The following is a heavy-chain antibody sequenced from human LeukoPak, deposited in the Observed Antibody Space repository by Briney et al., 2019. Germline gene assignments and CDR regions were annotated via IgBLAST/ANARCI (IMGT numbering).Heavy chain of an antibody. Sequence: GESLKISCKGSGYSFSSYWIGWVRQMPGKGLEWMGIIYPGDSDTRYSPSFQGQVTISADKSISTAYLQWSSLEASDTAMYYCARLEGPAAQRGGLFDYWGQGTLVTVSS. CDR2: IYPGDSDT. CDR1: GYSFSSYW. V-gene: IGHV5-51*01. J-gene: IGHJ4*02. D-gene: IGHD2-2*01. CDR3: ARLEGPAAQRGGLFDY.